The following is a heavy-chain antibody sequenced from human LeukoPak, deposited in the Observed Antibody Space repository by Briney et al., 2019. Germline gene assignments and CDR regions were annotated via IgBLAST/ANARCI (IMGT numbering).Heavy chain of an antibody. CDR3: ARDLQGTMVRGVIIHGGSDY. J-gene: IGHJ4*02. V-gene: IGHV3-20*04. CDR1: GFPFDDYG. Sequence: GGSLRLSCAASGFPFDDYGMSWVRQAPGKGLEWVSGINWNGGSTGYADSVKGRFAISRDNAKNSLYLQMNSLRAEDTALYYCARDLQGTMVRGVIIHGGSDYWGQGTLVTVSS. CDR2: INWNGGST. D-gene: IGHD3-10*01.